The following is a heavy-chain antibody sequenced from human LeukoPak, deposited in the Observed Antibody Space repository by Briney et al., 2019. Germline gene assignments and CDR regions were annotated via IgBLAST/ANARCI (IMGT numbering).Heavy chain of an antibody. J-gene: IGHJ5*02. V-gene: IGHV4-4*07. D-gene: IGHD1-7*01. Sequence: SETLSLTCTVSGGSISSYYWSWIRQPAGKGLEWIGRIYTSGSTNYNPSLKSRVTISVDTSKNQFSLKLSSVTAADTAVYYCARVEDWNYALWFDPWGQGTLVTVSS. CDR3: ARVEDWNYALWFDP. CDR2: IYTSGST. CDR1: GGSISSYY.